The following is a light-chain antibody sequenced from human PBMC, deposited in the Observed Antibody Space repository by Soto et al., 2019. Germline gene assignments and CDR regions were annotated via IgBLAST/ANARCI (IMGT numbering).Light chain of an antibody. V-gene: IGKV3-20*01. CDR2: GAS. Sequence: EIVLTQSPGTLSLSPGERATLSCRASQSVSSSYLAWYQQKPGQDPRLLIYGASSRATGIPDRFSGSGSGTDFTLTISRLEPEDFAVYYCQQYGSSPPEYTFGQGTKLEIK. CDR1: QSVSSSY. J-gene: IGKJ2*01. CDR3: QQYGSSPPEYT.